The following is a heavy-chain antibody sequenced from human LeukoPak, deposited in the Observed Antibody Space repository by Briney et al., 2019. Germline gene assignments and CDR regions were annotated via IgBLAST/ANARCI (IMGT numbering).Heavy chain of an antibody. CDR2: VSSGGTVI. CDR3: AKDNRYNDFWSGYAGY. Sequence: PGGSLRLSCVASGVTFTTYAFNWVRQAPGKGPEWISYVSSGGTVIYYADSVKGRFTISRDNAKNSLYLQMNSLRTEDTALYYCAKDNRYNDFWSGYAGYWGQGTLVTVSS. CDR1: GVTFTTYA. V-gene: IGHV3-48*03. J-gene: IGHJ4*02. D-gene: IGHD3-3*01.